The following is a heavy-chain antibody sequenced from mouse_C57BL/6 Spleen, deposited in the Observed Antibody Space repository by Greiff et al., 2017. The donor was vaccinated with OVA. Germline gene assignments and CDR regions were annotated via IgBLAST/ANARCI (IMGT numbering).Heavy chain of an antibody. D-gene: IGHD1-1*01. CDR3: TRDYYGSSYDYFDY. CDR2: IDPETGGT. J-gene: IGHJ2*01. V-gene: IGHV1-15*01. Sequence: VKLQESGAELVRPGASVTLSCKASGYTFTDYEMHWVKQTPVHGLEWIGAIDPETGGTAYNQKFKGKAILTADKSSSTAYMELRSLTSEDSAVYYCTRDYYGSSYDYFDYWGQGTTLTVSS. CDR1: GYTFTDYE.